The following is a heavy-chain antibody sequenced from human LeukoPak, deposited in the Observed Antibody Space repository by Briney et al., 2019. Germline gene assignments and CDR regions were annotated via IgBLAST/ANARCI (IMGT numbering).Heavy chain of an antibody. CDR1: GFTFSSYS. CDR3: AREGSRDTANYFDY. D-gene: IGHD5-18*01. V-gene: IGHV3-48*04. CDR2: ISSSSSTI. Sequence: PGRSLRLSCAASGFTFSSYSMNWVRQAPGKGLEWVSYISSSSSTIYYADSVKGRFTISRDNAKNSLYLQMNSLRAEDTAVYYCAREGSRDTANYFDYWGQGTLVTVSS. J-gene: IGHJ4*02.